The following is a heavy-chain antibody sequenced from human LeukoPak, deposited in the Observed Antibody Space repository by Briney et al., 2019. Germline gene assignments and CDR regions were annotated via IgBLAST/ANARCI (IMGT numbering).Heavy chain of an antibody. Sequence: PSETLSLTCTVSGGSISGHYWTWIRQPPGKGLEWIGEINHSGSTNYNPSLKSRVTISVDTSKNQFSLKLSSVTAADTAVYYCASYRSIGVVTYFDYWGQGTLVTVSS. CDR2: INHSGST. D-gene: IGHD3-3*01. J-gene: IGHJ4*02. CDR1: GGSISGHY. V-gene: IGHV4-34*01. CDR3: ASYRSIGVVTYFDY.